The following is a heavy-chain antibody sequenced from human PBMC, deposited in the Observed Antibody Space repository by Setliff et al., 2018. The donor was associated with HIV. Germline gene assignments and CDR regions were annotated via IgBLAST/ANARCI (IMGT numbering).Heavy chain of an antibody. Sequence: SETLSLTCTVSGDSISTDYWTWIRQPPGKGLEWIGYIYNSASTSYNPSLKSRVTISVDTSKNQFSLKLSSVTAADTAVYYCARHSPSDYWGRGTLVTVSS. V-gene: IGHV4-59*08. J-gene: IGHJ4*02. CDR1: GDSISTDY. CDR3: ARHSPSDY. CDR2: IYNSAST.